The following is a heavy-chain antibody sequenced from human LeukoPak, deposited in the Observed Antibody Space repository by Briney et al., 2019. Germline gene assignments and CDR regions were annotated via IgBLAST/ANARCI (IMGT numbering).Heavy chain of an antibody. CDR3: ARAGYYDSSGYYSFDY. CDR2: IYHSGST. D-gene: IGHD3-22*01. V-gene: IGHV4-4*02. CDR1: GGSISSSNW. Sequence: PSEPLTLICAVSGGSISSSNWWSWVRQPPGKGLEWHGEIYHSGSTNYNPSLKSRVTISVDKSKNQFSLKLTSVTAADRAVYYCARAGYYDSSGYYSFDYWGQGTLVTVSS. J-gene: IGHJ4*02.